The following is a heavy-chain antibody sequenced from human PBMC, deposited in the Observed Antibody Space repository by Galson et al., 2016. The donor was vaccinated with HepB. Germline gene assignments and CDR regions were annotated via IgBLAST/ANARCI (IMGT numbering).Heavy chain of an antibody. CDR1: GFTVSSSD. CDR2: IYSGGST. D-gene: IGHD6-19*01. Sequence: SLRLSCAASGFTVSSSDMSWVRQAPGKGLEWVSVIYSGGSTYYADSVKGRFSISRDNSKNTLYLQMNNMKAEDAAVYYCARDEGYSNSWSVWGQGTLVTVSS. CDR3: ARDEGYSNSWSV. V-gene: IGHV3-53*01. J-gene: IGHJ4*02.